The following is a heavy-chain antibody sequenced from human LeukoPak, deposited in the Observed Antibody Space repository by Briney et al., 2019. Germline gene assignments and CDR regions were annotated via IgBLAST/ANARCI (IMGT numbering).Heavy chain of an antibody. CDR2: IKHDGSET. Sequence: PGGSLRLSCAASGFTFSSYAMSWVRQAPGKGLEWVANIKHDGSETFYVDSVKGRFTISRDKAKNSLYLHMSSLRAEDTAVYYCARDNMEWLLRYYSYGMDVWGLGTTVTVSS. CDR3: ARDNMEWLLRYYSYGMDV. J-gene: IGHJ6*02. CDR1: GFTFSSYA. D-gene: IGHD3-3*01. V-gene: IGHV3-7*03.